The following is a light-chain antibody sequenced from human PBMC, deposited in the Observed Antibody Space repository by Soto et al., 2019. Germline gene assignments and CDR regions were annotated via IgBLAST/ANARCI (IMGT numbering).Light chain of an antibody. CDR2: EGS. V-gene: IGLV2-23*01. Sequence: QSALTQPASVSGSPGQSIAISCTGTSRDVGSYNLVSWYQQHPGKAPKVMIYEGSKRPSGVSDRFSGSKSGNTASLTISVLQADDEADYYCCSYAGSSTYVFGTGTKLTVL. CDR3: CSYAGSSTYV. CDR1: SRDVGSYNL. J-gene: IGLJ1*01.